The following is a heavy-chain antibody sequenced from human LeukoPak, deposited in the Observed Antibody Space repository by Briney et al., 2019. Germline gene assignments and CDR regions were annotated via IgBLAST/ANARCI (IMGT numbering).Heavy chain of an antibody. V-gene: IGHV1-2*02. Sequence: ASVKVSCKASGYTFTGYYIHWVRQAPGQGLEWVGWINPNSGGAKYAQKFQDRVTMTRDTSISTAYMGLSRLRSDDAAVYYCAKGRVVAGSKSLTYHWLDPWGQGTLVTVSS. CDR2: INPNSGGA. J-gene: IGHJ5*02. CDR1: GYTFTGYY. CDR3: AKGRVVAGSKSLTYHWLDP. D-gene: IGHD6-19*01.